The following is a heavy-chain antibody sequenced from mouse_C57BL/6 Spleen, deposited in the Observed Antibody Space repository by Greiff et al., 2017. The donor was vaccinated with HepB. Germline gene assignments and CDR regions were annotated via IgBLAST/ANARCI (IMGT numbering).Heavy chain of an antibody. CDR1: GFTFSSYA. CDR3: ARGGYYGPWAY. J-gene: IGHJ2*01. D-gene: IGHD1-1*01. Sequence: DVQLVESGGGLVKPGGSLKLSCAASGFTFSSYAMSWVRQTPEKRLEWVATISDGGSYTYYPDNVKGRFTISRDNAKNNLYLQMSHLKSEDTAMYYCARGGYYGPWAYWGQGTTLTVSS. CDR2: ISDGGSYT. V-gene: IGHV5-4*01.